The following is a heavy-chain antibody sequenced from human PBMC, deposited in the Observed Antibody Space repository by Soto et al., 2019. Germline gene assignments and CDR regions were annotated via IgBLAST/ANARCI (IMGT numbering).Heavy chain of an antibody. CDR3: ARSSYYFDSSGPNWLDP. V-gene: IGHV3-73*01. Sequence: GGSLRLSCAASGFTFSDSAMHWVRQASGKGLEWVGRIRGKANNYATLYAASVKGRFTISRDDSKNTLYLQINSLRGEDTAVYYCARSSYYFDSSGPNWLDPWGQGTLVTVSS. CDR2: IRGKANNYAT. J-gene: IGHJ5*02. CDR1: GFTFSDSA. D-gene: IGHD3-22*01.